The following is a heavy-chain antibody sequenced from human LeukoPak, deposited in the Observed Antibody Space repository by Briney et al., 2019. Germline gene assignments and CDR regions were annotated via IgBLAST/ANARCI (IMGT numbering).Heavy chain of an antibody. CDR1: GFTFSSYA. D-gene: IGHD4-17*01. CDR3: ARAGQRNGDWFDP. J-gene: IGHJ5*02. V-gene: IGHV3-30-3*01. CDR2: ISYDGSNK. Sequence: GGSLRLSCAASGFTFSSYAMHWVRQAPGKGLEWVAVISYDGSNKYYADSVKGRFTISRDNSKNTLYLQMNSLRAEDTAVYYCARAGQRNGDWFDPWGQGTLVTVSS.